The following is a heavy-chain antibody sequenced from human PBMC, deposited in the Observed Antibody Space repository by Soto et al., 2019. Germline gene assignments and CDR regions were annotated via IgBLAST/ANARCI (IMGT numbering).Heavy chain of an antibody. D-gene: IGHD2-15*01. Sequence: SETLSLTCTVSGGSISSSSYYWGWIRQPPGKGLEWIGSIYYSGSTYYNPSLKSRVTISVDTSKNQFSLKLSSVTAADTAVYYCARHVGRASYFDYWGQGTLVTVSS. CDR3: ARHVGRASYFDY. CDR2: IYYSGST. CDR1: GGSISSSSYY. V-gene: IGHV4-39*01. J-gene: IGHJ4*02.